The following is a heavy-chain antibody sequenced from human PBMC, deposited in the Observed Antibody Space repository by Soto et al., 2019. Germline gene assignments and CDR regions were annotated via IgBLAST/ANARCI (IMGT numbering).Heavy chain of an antibody. Sequence: SVKVSCKASGGTFSSYAIGWVRQAPGQGLEWMGGIIPIFGTANYAQKFQGRVTITADESTSTAYMELSSLRAEDTAVYHCARGLGSGLAHAPDVWGQGTTVTVSS. CDR2: IIPIFGTA. CDR3: ARGLGSGLAHAPDV. CDR1: GGTFSSYA. J-gene: IGHJ6*02. V-gene: IGHV1-69*13. D-gene: IGHD3-10*01.